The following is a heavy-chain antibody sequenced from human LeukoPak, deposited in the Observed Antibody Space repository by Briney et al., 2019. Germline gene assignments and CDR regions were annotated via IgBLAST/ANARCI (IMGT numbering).Heavy chain of an antibody. CDR1: GYSFTSYW. D-gene: IGHD2-15*01. V-gene: IGHV5-51*01. Sequence: GESLKISCKGSGYSFTSYWIGWVRQMPGKGLEWMGIIYPGDSDTRYSPSFQGQVTISADKSISTAYLQWSSLKASDTAMYYCARHDSLGYCSGGSCYPDYWGQATLVTASS. CDR2: IYPGDSDT. CDR3: ARHDSLGYCSGGSCYPDY. J-gene: IGHJ4*02.